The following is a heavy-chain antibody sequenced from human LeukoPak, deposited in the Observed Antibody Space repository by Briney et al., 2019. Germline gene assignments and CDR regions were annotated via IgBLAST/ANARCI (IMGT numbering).Heavy chain of an antibody. CDR3: ARDLYYDSSGYYWPGVFGI. CDR1: GFTFSSYS. D-gene: IGHD3-22*01. V-gene: IGHV3-21*01. CDR2: IRGSSSYI. Sequence: GGSLRLSCAASGFTFSSYSMQWVRQAPGKGLEWVSFIRGSSSYIYYADSVKGRFTISRDNARTSLYLQMNSLRAEDTAVYYCARDLYYDSSGYYWPGVFGIWGQGTMVTVSS. J-gene: IGHJ3*02.